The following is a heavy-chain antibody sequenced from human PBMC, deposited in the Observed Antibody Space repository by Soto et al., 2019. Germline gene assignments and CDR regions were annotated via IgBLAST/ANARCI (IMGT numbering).Heavy chain of an antibody. J-gene: IGHJ3*02. CDR1: GGTFSSYT. V-gene: IGHV1-69*02. CDR3: FWDIVVVPAATSSYDHDAFDI. Sequence: QVQLVQSGAEVKKPGSSVKVSCKASGGTFSSYTISWVRQAPGQGLEWMGRIIPILGIANYAQKFQGRVTITADKSTSTAYMELSSLRSEDTAVYYCFWDIVVVPAATSSYDHDAFDIWGQGTMVTVSS. CDR2: IIPILGIA. D-gene: IGHD2-2*01.